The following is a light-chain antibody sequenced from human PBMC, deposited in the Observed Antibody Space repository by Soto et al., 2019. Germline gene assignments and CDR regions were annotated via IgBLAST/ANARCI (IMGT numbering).Light chain of an antibody. CDR3: QQYYSYPVT. J-gene: IGKJ1*01. V-gene: IGKV1-8*01. CDR1: QGISSY. Sequence: AIRMTQSPSSLSASTGDRVTNTCRASQGISSYLAWYQQKPGKAPKLLIYAASTLQSGVPSRFSGSGSGTDFTLTISCLQSEDFATYYCQQYYSYPVTFGQGTKVDIK. CDR2: AAS.